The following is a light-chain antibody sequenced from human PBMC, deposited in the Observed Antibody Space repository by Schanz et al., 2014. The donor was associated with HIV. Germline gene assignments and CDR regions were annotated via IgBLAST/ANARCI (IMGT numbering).Light chain of an antibody. Sequence: QSVLTQPPSASGTPGQRVTLSCSGSSSNIGSNNAVNCAQAIPGSNPPNLIYSDNQRPSGVSNRFSGSKSGNTASLTISGLQAEDEADYYCSSCTTSDTLFFGGGTKLTVL. CDR3: SSCTTSDTLF. CDR2: SDN. J-gene: IGLJ2*01. CDR1: SSNIGSNNA. V-gene: IGLV1-44*01.